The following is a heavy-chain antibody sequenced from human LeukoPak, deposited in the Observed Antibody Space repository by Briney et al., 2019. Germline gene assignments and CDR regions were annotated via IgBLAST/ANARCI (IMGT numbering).Heavy chain of an antibody. J-gene: IGHJ6*03. D-gene: IGHD5-18*01. V-gene: IGHV1-46*01. CDR3: AREEEYSYGSFSQYYYYYMDV. Sequence: GASVKVSCKASGYTFTSYYMHWVRQAPGQGLEWMGIINPSGGSTSYAQKFQGRVTMTRDMSTSTVYMELRSLRSEDTAVYYCAREEEYSYGSFSQYYYYYMDVWGKGTTVTVSS. CDR2: INPSGGST. CDR1: GYTFTSYY.